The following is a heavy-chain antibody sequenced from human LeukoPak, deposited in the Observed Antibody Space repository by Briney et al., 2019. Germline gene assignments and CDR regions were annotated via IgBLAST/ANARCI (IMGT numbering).Heavy chain of an antibody. CDR1: GGSISSNSYY. CDR2: IYYSGTT. D-gene: IGHD6-19*01. J-gene: IGHJ3*02. CDR3: ARAIPAHSGVWFCDAFDI. V-gene: IGHV4-39*07. Sequence: SETLSLTCTVSGGSISSNSYYWGWVRQPPGKGLEWIGSIYYSGTTFYNPSLKSRLTISVDTSKNQFSLRLTSVTAADTAVYFCARAIPAHSGVWFCDAFDIWGQGTMVTVSS.